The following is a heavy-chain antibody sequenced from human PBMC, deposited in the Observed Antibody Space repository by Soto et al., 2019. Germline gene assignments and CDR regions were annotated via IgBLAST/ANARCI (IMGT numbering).Heavy chain of an antibody. CDR2: ISYDGSNK. J-gene: IGHJ6*02. V-gene: IGHV3-30-3*01. Sequence: LRLSCAASGFTFSSYAMHWVRQAPGKGLEWVAVISYDGSNKYYADSVKGRFTISRDNSKNTLYLQMNSLRAEDTAVYYCARVPHDYSNYPIYYYYGMDVWGQGTTVTVSS. CDR3: ARVPHDYSNYPIYYYYGMDV. D-gene: IGHD4-4*01. CDR1: GFTFSSYA.